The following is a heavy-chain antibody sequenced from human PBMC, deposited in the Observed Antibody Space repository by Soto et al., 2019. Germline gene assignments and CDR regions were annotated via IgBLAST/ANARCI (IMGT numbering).Heavy chain of an antibody. J-gene: IGHJ4*02. V-gene: IGHV1-8*01. CDR2: VSPNSGNT. CDR3: ASWAGYSK. D-gene: IGHD3-9*01. Sequence: QVQLMQSGSEVRKPGASVKVSCKASGYTFSTYDINWVRQAPGQGPEWMGRVSPNSGNTGYAQKFQGRLTMTRNTSISTAYIELSSLTSEDTAVYYCASWAGYSKWGQGTLVTVSS. CDR1: GYTFSTYD.